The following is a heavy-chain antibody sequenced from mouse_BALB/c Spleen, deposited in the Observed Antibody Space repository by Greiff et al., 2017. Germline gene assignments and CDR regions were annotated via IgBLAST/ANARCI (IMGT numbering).Heavy chain of an antibody. V-gene: IGHV3-6*02. CDR3: ASCERGFDY. CDR1: GYSITSGYY. CDR2: ISYDGSN. J-gene: IGHJ2*01. Sequence: EVQLQQSGPGLVKPSQSLSLTCSVTGYSITSGYYWNWIRQFPGNKLEWMGYISYDGSNNYNPSLKNRISITRDTSKNQFFLKLNSVTTEDTATYYCASCERGFDYWGQGTTLTVSS.